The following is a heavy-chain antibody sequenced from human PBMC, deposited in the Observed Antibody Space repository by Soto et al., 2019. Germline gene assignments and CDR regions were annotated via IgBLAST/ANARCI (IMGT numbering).Heavy chain of an antibody. V-gene: IGHV1-46*01. D-gene: IGHD3-22*01. CDR2: INPSGGST. Sequence: ASVKVSCKASGYTFTSDYIHWVRQAPGQGLEWMGIINPSGGSTSYAQKFQGRVTITRDMSTSTAYMELSSLRSEDTAVYYCAAELETMIVVPVCAFEIWGKGTMVTVSS. CDR1: GYTFTSDY. CDR3: AAELETMIVVPVCAFEI. J-gene: IGHJ3*02.